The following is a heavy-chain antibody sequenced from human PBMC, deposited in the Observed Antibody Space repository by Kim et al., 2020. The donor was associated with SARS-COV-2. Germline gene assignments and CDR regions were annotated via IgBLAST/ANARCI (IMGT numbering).Heavy chain of an antibody. V-gene: IGHV3-30*18. Sequence: GGSLRRSCVASGLTFSTSGMHWVRQAPGKGLEWLAYISYDGTLKYYADSVKGRITISRDNSKNTLYLRMSSLTEDTAVYYCAKDPHYWGQGTLYTVS. J-gene: IGHJ4*02. CDR2: ISYDGTLK. CDR3: AKDPHY. CDR1: GLTFSTSG.